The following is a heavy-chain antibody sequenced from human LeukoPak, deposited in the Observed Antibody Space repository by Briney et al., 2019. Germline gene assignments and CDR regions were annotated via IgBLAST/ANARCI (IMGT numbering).Heavy chain of an antibody. J-gene: IGHJ4*02. CDR2: IYHSGST. D-gene: IGHD3-10*02. Sequence: SETLSLTCTVSGYSISSGYYWGWIRQPPGKGLEWIGSIYHSGSTYYNPSLKSRVTISVDTSKSQFSLKLSSVTAADTAVYYCARGVCSDYWGQGTLVTVSS. V-gene: IGHV4-38-2*02. CDR3: ARGVCSDY. CDR1: GYSISSGYY.